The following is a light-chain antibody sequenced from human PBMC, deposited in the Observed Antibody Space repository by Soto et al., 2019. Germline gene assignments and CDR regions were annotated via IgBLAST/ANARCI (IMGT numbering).Light chain of an antibody. Sequence: DIQMTQSPSTLSASVGDRVTITCRASQSISSWLAWYQQKPGKAPKLLIYKASSLEGGAPSRFSGSGSGTEFTLTISSLQPEDFATYYCQQSYSMPITFGQGTRLEI. V-gene: IGKV1-5*03. CDR3: QQSYSMPIT. CDR2: KAS. J-gene: IGKJ5*01. CDR1: QSISSW.